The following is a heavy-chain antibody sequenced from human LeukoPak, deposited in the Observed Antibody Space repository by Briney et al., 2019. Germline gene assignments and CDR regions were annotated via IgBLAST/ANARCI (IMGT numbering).Heavy chain of an antibody. CDR3: ARDLDDFWSGPVFGY. CDR2: IYHSGST. V-gene: IGHV4-38-2*02. J-gene: IGHJ4*02. CDR1: GYSISSGYY. Sequence: SETLSLTCAVSGYSISSGYYWGWIRQPPGKGLEWIGSIYHSGSTYYNPSLKSRVTISVDTSKNQFSLKLSSVTAADTAVYYCARDLDDFWSGPVFGYWGQGTLVTVSS. D-gene: IGHD3-3*01.